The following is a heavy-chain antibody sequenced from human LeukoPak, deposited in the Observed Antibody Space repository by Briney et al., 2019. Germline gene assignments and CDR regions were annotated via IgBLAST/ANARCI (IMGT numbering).Heavy chain of an antibody. CDR1: GFTVSSNY. V-gene: IGHV3-53*01. CDR2: IYSGGST. D-gene: IGHD1-1*01. J-gene: IGHJ4*02. CDR3: ASLNWNDYYFDY. Sequence: GGSLRLSCAASGFTVSSNYMSWVRQAPGRGLEWVSVIYSGGSTYYADSVKGRFTISRDNSKNTLYLQMNSLRAEDTAVYYCASLNWNDYYFDYWGQGTLVTVSS.